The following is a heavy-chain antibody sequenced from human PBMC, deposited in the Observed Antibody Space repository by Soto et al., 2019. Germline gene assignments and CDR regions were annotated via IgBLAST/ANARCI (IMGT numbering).Heavy chain of an antibody. CDR2: ISSSSSTI. D-gene: IGHD6-19*01. J-gene: IGHJ4*02. CDR3: ARDLEQWLVRTNFDY. V-gene: IGHV3-48*01. Sequence: PGGSLRLSCAASGFTFSSYSMNWVRQAPGKGLEWVSYISSSSSTIYYADSVKGRFTISRDNAKNSLYLQMNSLRAEDTAVYYCARDLEQWLVRTNFDYWGQGTLVTVSS. CDR1: GFTFSSYS.